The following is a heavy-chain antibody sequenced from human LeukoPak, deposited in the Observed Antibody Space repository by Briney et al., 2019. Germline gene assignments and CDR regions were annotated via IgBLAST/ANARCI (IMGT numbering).Heavy chain of an antibody. J-gene: IGHJ4*02. CDR1: GGSISSGGYY. D-gene: IGHD1-1*01. CDR3: ARDRLEYLDY. CDR2: IYYSGST. Sequence: SQTLSLTCTVSGGSISSGGYYWSWIRQHPGKGLEWIGYIYYSGSTYYNPSLKSRVTISVDTSKNQFSLKLSSVTAVDTAVYYCARDRLEYLDYWGQGTLVTVSS. V-gene: IGHV4-31*03.